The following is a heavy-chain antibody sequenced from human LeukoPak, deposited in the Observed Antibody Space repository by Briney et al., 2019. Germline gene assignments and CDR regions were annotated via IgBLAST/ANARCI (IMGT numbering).Heavy chain of an antibody. CDR1: GGSISNYY. CDR3: ARALSGTYGLFQH. D-gene: IGHD1-26*01. J-gene: IGHJ1*01. CDR2: IYYSGST. V-gene: IGHV4-59*01. Sequence: PSETLSLTCTLSGGSISNYYWSWLRQPPGKGLEWIGYIYYSGSTYYNPSLRSRVTISVDTSKNQFSLNLNSVTAADTAVYYCARALSGTYGLFQHWGQGTLVTVSS.